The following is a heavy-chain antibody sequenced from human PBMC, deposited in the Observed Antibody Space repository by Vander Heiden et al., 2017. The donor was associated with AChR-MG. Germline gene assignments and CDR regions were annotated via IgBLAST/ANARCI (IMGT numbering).Heavy chain of an antibody. J-gene: IGHJ6*02. D-gene: IGHD6-13*01. Sequence: EVQLVESGGGLVKPGGSLRLSCAASGFTFSSYSMNWVRQAPGKGLEWVSSISSSSSYIYYADSVKGRFTISRDNAKNSLYLQMNSLRAEDTAVYYCARANESWYGHSYGMDVWGQGTTVTVSS. CDR1: GFTFSSYS. CDR2: ISSSSSYI. V-gene: IGHV3-21*01. CDR3: ARANESWYGHSYGMDV.